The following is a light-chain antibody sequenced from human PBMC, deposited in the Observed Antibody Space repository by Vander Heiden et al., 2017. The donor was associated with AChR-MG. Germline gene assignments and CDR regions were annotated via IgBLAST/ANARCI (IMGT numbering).Light chain of an antibody. CDR2: AAS. Sequence: AIRMTQSPSSFSASTGDRVTVTCRASQDIRGYLAWFQQKPGEAPKLLIYAASTLQSGVPSRFSGSGSGTDFTLTISYLQSEDSAIYYCQQYFNYAWTFGQRTKVAIK. J-gene: IGKJ1*01. CDR3: QQYFNYAWT. V-gene: IGKV1-8*01. CDR1: QDIRGY.